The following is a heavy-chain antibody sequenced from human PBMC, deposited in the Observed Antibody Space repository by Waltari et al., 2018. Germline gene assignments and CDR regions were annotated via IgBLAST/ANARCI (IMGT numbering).Heavy chain of an antibody. CDR1: GYTFSNYD. D-gene: IGHD2-2*01. CDR3: TRAIRDQLLSEF. J-gene: IGHJ4*02. Sequence: QVQLVQSGAEVKKPGASVKVSCKASGYTFSNYDIGWVRQAPGQGLEWMGWLNPRSGKTGYVGGFRGRVTFTGDISTSTAYMQFSSLTSEDTAVYYCTRAIRDQLLSEFWGQGTLVTVSS. CDR2: LNPRSGKT. V-gene: IGHV1-8*01.